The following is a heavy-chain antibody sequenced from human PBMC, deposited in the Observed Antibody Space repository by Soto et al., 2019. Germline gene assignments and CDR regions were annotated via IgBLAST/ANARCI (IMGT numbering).Heavy chain of an antibody. CDR2: ISAYNGNT. J-gene: IGHJ4*02. D-gene: IGHD2-15*01. CDR1: GYTFTSYG. CDR3: ARGYCSGGSCHPPHDY. Sequence: ASVKVSCKASGYTFTSYGISWVRQAPGQGLEWMGWISAYNGNTNYAQKLQGRVTMTTDTSTSTAYMELRSLRSDDTAVYYCARGYCSGGSCHPPHDYWGRGTLVTVS. V-gene: IGHV1-18*01.